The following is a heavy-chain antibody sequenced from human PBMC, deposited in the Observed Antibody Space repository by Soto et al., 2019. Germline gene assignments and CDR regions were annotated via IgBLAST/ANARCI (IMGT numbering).Heavy chain of an antibody. V-gene: IGHV1-2*02. CDR3: ARERYSRKFDGILY. J-gene: IGHJ4*02. D-gene: IGHD1-20*01. Sequence: QVRLVQSGAEVKKPGASVKVSCKASGYTFIDYYMHWVRQAPGQGLEWMGWINPNSGGTKYAQKFQGRVTMTRVTSTSTAYMDLSRLRSDDTAVYYCARERYSRKFDGILYWGQGTLVTVSS. CDR1: GYTFIDYY. CDR2: INPNSGGT.